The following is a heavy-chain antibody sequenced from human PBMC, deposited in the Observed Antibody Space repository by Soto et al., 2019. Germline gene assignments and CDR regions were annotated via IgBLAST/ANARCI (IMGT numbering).Heavy chain of an antibody. CDR1: GGTFSSYA. D-gene: IGHD1-26*01. Sequence: QVQLVQSGAEVKKPGSSVKVSCKASGGTFSSYAISWVRQAPGQGLEWMGGIIPSFGTANYAQKVQGRVTITADKSTSTAYLERSSLRSEDTAVYYCAIGIVGATYTNWFDPWGQGTLVTVSS. CDR2: IIPSFGTA. CDR3: AIGIVGATYTNWFDP. V-gene: IGHV1-69*06. J-gene: IGHJ5*02.